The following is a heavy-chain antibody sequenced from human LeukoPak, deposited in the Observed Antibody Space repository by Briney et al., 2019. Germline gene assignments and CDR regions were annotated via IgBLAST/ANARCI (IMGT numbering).Heavy chain of an antibody. CDR2: INPSGGST. CDR3: ARDLLVDIAMVY. CDR1: GYTFTSYY. Sequence: ASVKVSCKASGYTFTSYYMHWVRQAPGQGLEWMGIINPSGGSTSYAQKFQGRVTMTRDMSTSTVYMELSSLRSEDTAVYYCARDLLVDIAMVYWGQGTLVTVSS. J-gene: IGHJ4*02. V-gene: IGHV1-46*01. D-gene: IGHD5-18*01.